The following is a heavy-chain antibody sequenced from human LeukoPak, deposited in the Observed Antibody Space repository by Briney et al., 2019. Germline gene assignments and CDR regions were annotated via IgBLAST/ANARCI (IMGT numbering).Heavy chain of an antibody. CDR3: ARLPGYCTGGSCYFDY. V-gene: IGHV5-51*01. CDR1: GYSFTNYS. CDR2: IYPGDSDT. D-gene: IGHD2-15*01. Sequence: GESLKISCKGSGYSFTNYSIGWVRQMPGKGLEWMGIIYPGDSDTRYSPSFQGQVTFSADKSISTTYLQWSSLKASDTAMYYCARLPGYCTGGSCYFDYWGQGTLVTVSS. J-gene: IGHJ4*02.